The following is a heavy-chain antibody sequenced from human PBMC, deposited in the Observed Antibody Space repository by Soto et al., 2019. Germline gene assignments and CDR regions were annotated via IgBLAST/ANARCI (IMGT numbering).Heavy chain of an antibody. Sequence: ESGPTLVNPTQTLTLTCTFSGFSLSTSVVGVGWIRQPPGKALEWLALIYWDDDKRYSPSLKSRLTITKDTSKNQVVLTMTNMDPVDTATYYCAHRWRDGYNFILSNAFDIWGQGTMVTVS. CDR2: IYWDDDK. CDR3: AHRWRDGYNFILSNAFDI. V-gene: IGHV2-5*02. D-gene: IGHD5-12*01. CDR1: GFSLSTSVVG. J-gene: IGHJ3*02.